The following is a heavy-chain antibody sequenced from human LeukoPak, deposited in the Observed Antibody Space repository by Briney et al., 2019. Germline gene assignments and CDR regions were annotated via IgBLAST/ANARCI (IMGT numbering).Heavy chain of an antibody. Sequence: SVKVPCKASGGTFSSYAISWVRQAPGQGLEWMGRIIPILGIANYAQKFQGRVTITADKSTSTAYMELSSLRSEDTAVYYCARDRYSSSWYYYYGMDVWGQGTTVTVSS. CDR1: GGTFSSYA. D-gene: IGHD6-13*01. V-gene: IGHV1-69*04. J-gene: IGHJ6*02. CDR2: IIPILGIA. CDR3: ARDRYSSSWYYYYGMDV.